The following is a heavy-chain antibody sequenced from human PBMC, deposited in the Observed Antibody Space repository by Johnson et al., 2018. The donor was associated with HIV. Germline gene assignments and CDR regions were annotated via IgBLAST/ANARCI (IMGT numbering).Heavy chain of an antibody. D-gene: IGHD6-13*01. V-gene: IGHV3-15*01. Sequence: VQLVESGGGVVQPGRSLRLSCAASGFTFTNAWMNWVRQAPGKGLECVGRIKRKTDGGTSDYAAPVKGRFTISRDDSKNTLYLQMHSLKTEDTAMYYCTTDPIVAAGHDAWGIWGQGTMVTVSS. J-gene: IGHJ3*02. CDR1: GFTFTNAW. CDR3: TTDPIVAAGHDAWGI. CDR2: IKRKTDGGTS.